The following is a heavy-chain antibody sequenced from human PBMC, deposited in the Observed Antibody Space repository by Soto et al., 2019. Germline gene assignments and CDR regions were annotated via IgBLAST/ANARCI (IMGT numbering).Heavy chain of an antibody. V-gene: IGHV3-21*01. Sequence: PGGSLTLTCAASGFTFSRVSINWVCQVQGKGLVWVATISSGSSDTCYAYSVNGRFIISIDNAQHSLFLPMNTPRPVATAMPYCARVAYWGPGTQVTVSS. J-gene: IGHJ4*02. CDR3: ARVAY. CDR2: ISSGSSDT. CDR1: GFTFSRVS.